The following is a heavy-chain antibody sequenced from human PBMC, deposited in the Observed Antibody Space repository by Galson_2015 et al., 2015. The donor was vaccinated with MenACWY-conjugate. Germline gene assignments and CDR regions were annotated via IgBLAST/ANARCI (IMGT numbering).Heavy chain of an antibody. CDR1: GYTFSSYG. CDR2: ISAYNGKT. J-gene: IGHJ4*02. CDR3: ARDEDDRYRPFEY. D-gene: IGHD5-12*01. V-gene: IGHV1-18*01. Sequence: SVKVSCKASGYTFSSYGFSWVRQAPGQGLEWMGWISAYNGKTKCAEKVQGRVTMTTDTSTSTAYMELRSLRSDDTAVYYCARDEDDRYRPFEYWVQGTLVTVSS.